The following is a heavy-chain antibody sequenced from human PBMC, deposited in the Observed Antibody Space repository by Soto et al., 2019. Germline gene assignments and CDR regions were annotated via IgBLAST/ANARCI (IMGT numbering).Heavy chain of an antibody. D-gene: IGHD5-12*01. J-gene: IGHJ4*02. CDR3: ASSIVATFKSHGSFDY. V-gene: IGHV3-64*01. CDR2: ISSNGGST. Sequence: VQLVESGGGLVQPGGSLRLSCAASGFTFSSYAMHWVRQAPGKGLEYVSAISSNGGSTYYANSVKGRFTISRDNSKNTLYLQMGSLRAEDMAVYYCASSIVATFKSHGSFDYWGQGTLVTVSS. CDR1: GFTFSSYA.